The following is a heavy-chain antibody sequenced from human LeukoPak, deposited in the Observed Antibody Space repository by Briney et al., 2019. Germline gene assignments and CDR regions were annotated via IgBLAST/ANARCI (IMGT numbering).Heavy chain of an antibody. Sequence: GESLKISCRGSGYSFTTYWIAWVRQMPGKGLEWMGIIYPGDSETRYSPSFEGLVAISVDKSISTAHLQWSSLKASDTAMYYCARGVVGYYTMDVWGQGTTVTVSS. CDR2: IYPGDSET. J-gene: IGHJ6*02. CDR3: ARGVVGYYTMDV. D-gene: IGHD1-26*01. V-gene: IGHV5-51*01. CDR1: GYSFTTYW.